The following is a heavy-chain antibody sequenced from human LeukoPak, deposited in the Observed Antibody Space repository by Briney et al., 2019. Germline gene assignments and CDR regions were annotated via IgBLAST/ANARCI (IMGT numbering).Heavy chain of an antibody. Sequence: KPSETLSLTCTVSGGSISSYYWSWIRQPPGKGLEWIGYIYYSGSTNYNPSLKSRVTISVDTSKNQFSLKLSSVTAADTAVYYCARVVTYYYDSSGYRVFDYWGQGTLVTVSS. J-gene: IGHJ4*02. CDR3: ARVVTYYYDSSGYRVFDY. D-gene: IGHD3-22*01. CDR1: GGSISSYY. V-gene: IGHV4-59*01. CDR2: IYYSGST.